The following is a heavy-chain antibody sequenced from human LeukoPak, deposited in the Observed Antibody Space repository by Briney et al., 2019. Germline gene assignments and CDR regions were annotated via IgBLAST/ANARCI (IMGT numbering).Heavy chain of an antibody. J-gene: IGHJ6*02. D-gene: IGHD5-12*01. Sequence: SETLSLTCTVSGGSISSYYWSWIRQPPGKGLEWIGYIYSSGSTNYNPSLKSRVTISVDTSKNQFSLKVSSVAAADTAVYYCARGFGSGYGFPTYYYGMDVWGQGTTVTVSS. CDR2: IYSSGST. CDR1: GGSISSYY. V-gene: IGHV4-59*01. CDR3: ARGFGSGYGFPTYYYGMDV.